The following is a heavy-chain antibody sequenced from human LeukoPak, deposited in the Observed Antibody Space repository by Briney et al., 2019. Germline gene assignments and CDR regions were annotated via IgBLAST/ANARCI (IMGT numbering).Heavy chain of an antibody. CDR1: GGTFSSYA. D-gene: IGHD2-15*01. Sequence: GSSVKVSCKASGGTFSSYAISWVRQAPGQGLEWMGGIIPIFGTASYAQKFQGRVTITADKSTSTAYMELSSLRSEDTAVYYCARGYFYCSGGSCYPYYFDYWGQGTLVTVSS. V-gene: IGHV1-69*06. J-gene: IGHJ4*02. CDR2: IIPIFGTA. CDR3: ARGYFYCSGGSCYPYYFDY.